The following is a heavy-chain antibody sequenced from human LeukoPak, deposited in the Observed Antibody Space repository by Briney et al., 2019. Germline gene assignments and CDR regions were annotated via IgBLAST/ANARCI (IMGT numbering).Heavy chain of an antibody. CDR3: AKESATWYYFDY. V-gene: IGHV3-9*01. CDR2: ISWNSARI. Sequence: PGGSLRLSCAASGFTFDNYAMHWVRQAPGKGLEWVSGISWNSARIGYADSVKGRFTISRDNAKNSLYLQMNSLRAEDTALYYCAKESATWYYFDYWGQGTLVTVSS. D-gene: IGHD2-8*01. J-gene: IGHJ4*02. CDR1: GFTFDNYA.